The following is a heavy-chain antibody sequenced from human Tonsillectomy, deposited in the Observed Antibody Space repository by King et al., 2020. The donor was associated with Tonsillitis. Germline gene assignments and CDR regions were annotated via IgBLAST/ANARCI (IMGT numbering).Heavy chain of an antibody. CDR1: GFTFSSYT. J-gene: IGHJ4*02. D-gene: IGHD3-10*01. CDR2: ISGGSSYI. Sequence: VQLVESGGDLVKPGGSLRLSCAASGFTFSSYTLNWVRQAPGGGLEWGSFISGGSSYIYYADSVKGRFTISRDKDKNSMYQQMTSLRAKDPAVYYCARDSPPSYCDPHFDYWGQGTLVTVSS. V-gene: IGHV3-21*01. CDR3: ARDSPPSYCDPHFDY.